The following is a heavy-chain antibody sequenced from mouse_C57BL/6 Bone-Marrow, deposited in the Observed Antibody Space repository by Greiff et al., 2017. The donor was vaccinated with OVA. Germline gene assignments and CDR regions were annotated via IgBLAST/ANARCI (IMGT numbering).Heavy chain of an antibody. CDR3: ALFITTVVAVDY. J-gene: IGHJ2*01. CDR1: GYAFSSYW. D-gene: IGHD1-1*01. V-gene: IGHV1-80*01. Sequence: VQLQQSGAELVKPGASVKISCKASGYAFSSYWMNWVKQRPGKGLEWIGQIYPGDGDTNYNGKFKGKATLTADKSSSTAYMQLSSLTSEDSAVYFCALFITTVVAVDYWGQGTTLTVSS. CDR2: IYPGDGDT.